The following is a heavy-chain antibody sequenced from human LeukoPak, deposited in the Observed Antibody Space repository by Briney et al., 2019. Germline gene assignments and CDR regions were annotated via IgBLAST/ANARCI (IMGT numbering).Heavy chain of an antibody. D-gene: IGHD5-18*01. CDR1: GYTFTAYY. J-gene: IGHJ4*02. CDR2: INPNSGGT. V-gene: IGHV1-2*02. Sequence: ASVKASCQASGYTFTAYYLHWVRQAPGQGLEWVGWINPNSGGTTYAQKFQGRVTMTRDTSISTAYMELSRLTSDDTAVFYCAREGSTAMVTRPLDYWGQGTLVTVSS. CDR3: AREGSTAMVTRPLDY.